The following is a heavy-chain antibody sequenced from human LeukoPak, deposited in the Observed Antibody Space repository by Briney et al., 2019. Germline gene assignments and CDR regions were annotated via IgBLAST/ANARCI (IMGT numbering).Heavy chain of an antibody. J-gene: IGHJ4*02. Sequence: GGSLRLSCAASGFTFSSYGMHWVRQSPGKGLEWVAFIRYDGSNKYYADSVKGRFTMYRDNSKNTVYLQMNSLRAEDTAVYYCAKDGGGGYDFWSGHYRNTYYFDYWGQGTLVTVSS. CDR3: AKDGGGGYDFWSGHYRNTYYFDY. CDR1: GFTFSSYG. V-gene: IGHV3-30*02. CDR2: IRYDGSNK. D-gene: IGHD3-3*01.